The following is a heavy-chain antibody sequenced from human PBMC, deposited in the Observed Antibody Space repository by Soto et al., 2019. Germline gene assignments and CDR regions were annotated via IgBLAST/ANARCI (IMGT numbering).Heavy chain of an antibody. V-gene: IGHV4-39*01. CDR2: IYYSGST. CDR1: RGSISSGTNY. Sequence: SETLSLTCTVSRGSISSGTNYWAWIRQPPGKGLEWNANIYYSGSTFYNPSLKSRVTISLDTSKNQFSLKLRSVTASDTAVYYCARHEAGWYFDSWGQGTLVTVSS. CDR3: ARHEAGWYFDS. J-gene: IGHJ4*02. D-gene: IGHD6-25*01.